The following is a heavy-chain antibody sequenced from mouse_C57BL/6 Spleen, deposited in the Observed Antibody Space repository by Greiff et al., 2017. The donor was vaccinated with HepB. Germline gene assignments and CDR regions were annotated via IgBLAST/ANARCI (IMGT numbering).Heavy chain of an antibody. CDR2: INPNNGGT. D-gene: IGHD3-1*01. CDR1: GYTFTDYY. J-gene: IGHJ1*03. V-gene: IGHV1-26*01. CDR3: ARFGGLNWYFDV. Sequence: EVQRVESGPELVKPGASVKISCKASGYTFTDYYMNWVKQSHGKSLEWIGDINPNNGGTSYNQKFKGKATLTVDKSSSTAYMELRSLTSEDSAVYYCARFGGLNWYFDVWGTGTTVTVSS.